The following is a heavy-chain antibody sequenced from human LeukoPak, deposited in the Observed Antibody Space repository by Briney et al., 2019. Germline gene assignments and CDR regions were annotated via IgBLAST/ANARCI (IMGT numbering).Heavy chain of an antibody. CDR1: GFAVDSTY. CDR3: ARDYPGDSFLWEDYFDY. CDR2: IGESGDDT. V-gene: IGHV3-53*01. D-gene: IGHD1-1*01. J-gene: IGHJ4*02. Sequence: GGSLRLSCAASGFAVDSTYMSWVRQAPGKGLEWVSSIGESGDDTDNADSVKGRFTISRDNSKNTLYIQMSNLRAEDTAVYYCARDYPGDSFLWEDYFDYWGQGTLVTVSS.